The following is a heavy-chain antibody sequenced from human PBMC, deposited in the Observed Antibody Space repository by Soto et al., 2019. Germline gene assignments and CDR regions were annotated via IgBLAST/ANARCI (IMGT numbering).Heavy chain of an antibody. V-gene: IGHV3-30*18. CDR1: GFTFDDFG. CDR3: AKEMFPRTVLDSSSPWGDY. J-gene: IGHJ4*02. Sequence: QVQLVEPGGGVVQPGTSLKLSCAASGFTFDDFGFHWVRQAPGKGLEWVATLSYDGSHEYYADSVKGRFTISRDNSKITLYLQRNSLKTEDTAMYYCAKEMFPRTVLDSSSPWGDYWGQGTLVTVSS. CDR2: LSYDGSHE. D-gene: IGHD3-22*01.